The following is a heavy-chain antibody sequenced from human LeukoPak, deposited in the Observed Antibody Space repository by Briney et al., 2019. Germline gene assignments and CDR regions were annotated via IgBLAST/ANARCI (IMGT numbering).Heavy chain of an antibody. D-gene: IGHD5-24*01. CDR2: ISSSSSYI. V-gene: IGHV3-21*01. CDR3: ARDFRDSYNRPY. Sequence: GGSLRLSCAASGFTFSSYSMNWVRQAPGKGLEWVSSISSSSSYIYYADSVKGRFTISRDNAKNSLYLQMNSLRAEDTAVYYCARDFRDSYNRPYWGHGTLVTVSS. CDR1: GFTFSSYS. J-gene: IGHJ4*01.